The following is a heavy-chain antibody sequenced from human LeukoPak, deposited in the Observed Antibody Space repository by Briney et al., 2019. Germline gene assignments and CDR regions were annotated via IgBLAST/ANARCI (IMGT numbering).Heavy chain of an antibody. CDR1: GFTVSSNY. V-gene: IGHV3-53*01. CDR2: IYSGGST. CDR3: AKAVYTMIVVAYFDY. Sequence: GGSLRLSCAASGFTVSSNYMSWVRQAPGKGLEWVSVIYSGGSTYYADSVKGRFTISRDNSKNTLYLQMNSLRAEDTAVYYCAKAVYTMIVVAYFDYWGQGTLVTVSS. D-gene: IGHD3-22*01. J-gene: IGHJ4*02.